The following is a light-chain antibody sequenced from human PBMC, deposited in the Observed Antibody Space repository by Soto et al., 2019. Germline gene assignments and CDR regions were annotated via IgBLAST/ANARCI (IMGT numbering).Light chain of an antibody. J-gene: IGLJ1*01. CDR3: AACDDSLDGFYV. CDR2: NND. V-gene: IGLV1-44*01. CDR1: SSNIGTNT. Sequence: QSVLTQPPSASGTPGQRVTISCSGSSSNIGTNTVNWYLQLPGTAPKLLIYNNDERPSGVPERFSGSKSGTSASLAIGGLQSEDEADYYCAACDDSLDGFYVFGSGTKLTVL.